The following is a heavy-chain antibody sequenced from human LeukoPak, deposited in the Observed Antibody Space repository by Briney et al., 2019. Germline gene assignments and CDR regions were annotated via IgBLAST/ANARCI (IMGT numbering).Heavy chain of an antibody. D-gene: IGHD2-21*01. CDR2: INPKSGGT. J-gene: IGHJ5*02. CDR1: GYSFADYY. V-gene: IGHV1-2*02. Sequence: ASVKVSCKTSGYSFADYYMHWVRQAPGQGLEWMGWINPKSGGTSSAQKFQGRVTMTRDTSITTVYMEVSWLTSDDTAIYYCARADRLDGGPYLIGPWGQGTLVTVSS. CDR3: ARADRLDGGPYLIGP.